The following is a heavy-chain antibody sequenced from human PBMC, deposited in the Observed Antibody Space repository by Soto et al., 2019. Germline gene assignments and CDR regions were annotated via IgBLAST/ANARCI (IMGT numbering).Heavy chain of an antibody. Sequence: SETLSLTCTVSCGSISSGGYYWSWIRQHPGKGLEWIGCIYYSGSTYYNPSLKSRVTISVDTSKNQFSLKLSSVTAADTAVYYCARARNSSGWYSYWGQGTLVTVSS. D-gene: IGHD6-19*01. CDR3: ARARNSSGWYSY. CDR2: IYYSGST. V-gene: IGHV4-31*02. CDR1: CGSISSGGYY. J-gene: IGHJ4*02.